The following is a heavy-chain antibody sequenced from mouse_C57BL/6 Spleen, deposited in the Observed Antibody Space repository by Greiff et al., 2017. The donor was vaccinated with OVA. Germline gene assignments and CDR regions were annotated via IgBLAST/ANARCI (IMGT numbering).Heavy chain of an antibody. CDR3: ARGDYYVSSSLDY. J-gene: IGHJ2*01. Sequence: QVLLLQSGAELARPGASVKMSCKASGFTFTSYTMHWVKQRPGQGLEWIGYINPSSGYTKYKQKFKDKATLTADKSSSTAYMQLSSLTSKDSAVYYCARGDYYVSSSLDYWGQGTTLTVSS. V-gene: IGHV1-4*01. CDR2: INPSSGYT. D-gene: IGHD1-1*01. CDR1: GFTFTSYT.